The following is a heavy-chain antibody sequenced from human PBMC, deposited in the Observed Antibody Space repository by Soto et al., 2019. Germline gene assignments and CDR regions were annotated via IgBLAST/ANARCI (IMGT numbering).Heavy chain of an antibody. CDR3: AKSVADSPTYRARIFDL. D-gene: IGHD6-19*01. CDR1: GFTFTSYA. CDR2: ISGSGGST. Sequence: EVHLLESGGGLVQPGGSLRLSCAAPGFTFTSYAMSWVRQAPGKGLEWVSTISGSGGSTYYADSVKGRFTISRDNSRNTLYLQMNSLRAEDTAVYYCAKSVADSPTYRARIFDLWGRGTLVTVSS. V-gene: IGHV3-23*01. J-gene: IGHJ2*01.